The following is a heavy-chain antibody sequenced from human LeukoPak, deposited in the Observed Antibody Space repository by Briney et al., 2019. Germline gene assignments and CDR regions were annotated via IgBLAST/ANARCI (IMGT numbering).Heavy chain of an antibody. CDR3: ARGVVITGLDY. D-gene: IGHD3-22*01. J-gene: IGHJ4*02. Sequence: PSETLSLTCTVSGGYIDSYYWNWIRQPAGKGLEWIGRIYSSGSTNYNPSLKSRVTMSVDTSKNQFSLNLSSVTAVDTAVYYCARGVVITGLDYWGQGTLVTVSS. CDR1: GGYIDSYY. V-gene: IGHV4-4*07. CDR2: IYSSGST.